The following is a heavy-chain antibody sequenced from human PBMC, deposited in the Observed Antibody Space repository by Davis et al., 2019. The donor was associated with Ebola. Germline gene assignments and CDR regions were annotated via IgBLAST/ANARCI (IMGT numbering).Heavy chain of an antibody. V-gene: IGHV3-20*04. D-gene: IGHD7-27*01. CDR1: GFTVSSNY. Sequence: GESLEISCAASGFTVSSNYMRWVRQAPGKGLEWVSDINWDGGSTGYVDSVKGRFTISRDNAKNSLFLQMNSLRAEDTALYYCTRDRNWGSERRRYFDLWGRGTLVTVSS. J-gene: IGHJ2*01. CDR3: TRDRNWGSERRRYFDL. CDR2: INWDGGST.